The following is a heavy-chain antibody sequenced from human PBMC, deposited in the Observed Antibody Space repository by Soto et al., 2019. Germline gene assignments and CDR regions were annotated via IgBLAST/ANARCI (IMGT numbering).Heavy chain of an antibody. Sequence: PGGSLRLSCAASGFTFSDYYMSWIRQAPGKGLEWVSYISSSGSTIYYADSVKGRFTISRDNAKNSLYLQMNSLRAEDTAVYYCARASSWLNNWFDPWGQGTLVTVSS. CDR3: ARASSWLNNWFDP. V-gene: IGHV3-11*01. CDR1: GFTFSDYY. CDR2: ISSSGSTI. D-gene: IGHD6-13*01. J-gene: IGHJ5*02.